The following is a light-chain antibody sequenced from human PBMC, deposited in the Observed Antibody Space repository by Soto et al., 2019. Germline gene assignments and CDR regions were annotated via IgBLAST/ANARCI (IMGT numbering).Light chain of an antibody. J-gene: IGKJ5*01. CDR2: DAS. Sequence: DIQMTQSPSSLSASVGYRFTITCQASQNINNYLNWYQQKPGRAPKLLIYDASNLEAGVPPRFRGSGSGTDFTFTISRLQPEDIATYYCQQYENLPTFGQGTRREIK. CDR1: QNINNY. CDR3: QQYENLPT. V-gene: IGKV1-33*01.